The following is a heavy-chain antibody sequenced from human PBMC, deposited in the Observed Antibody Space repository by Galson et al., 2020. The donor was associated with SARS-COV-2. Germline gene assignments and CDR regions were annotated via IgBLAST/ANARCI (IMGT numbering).Heavy chain of an antibody. Sequence: YAAPVKGRFTISRDDSKNTLYLQMNSLKTEDTAVYYCTTGLLWFGELLGEDYWGQGTLVTVSS. J-gene: IGHJ4*02. CDR3: TTGLLWFGELLGEDY. V-gene: IGHV3-15*01. D-gene: IGHD3-10*01.